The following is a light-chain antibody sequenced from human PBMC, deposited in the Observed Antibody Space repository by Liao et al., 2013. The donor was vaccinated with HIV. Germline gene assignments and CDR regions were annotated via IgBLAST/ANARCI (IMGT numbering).Light chain of an antibody. CDR1: TLGEKY. CDR3: QVWDINSDQDVV. J-gene: IGLJ2*01. Sequence: SYELTQPPSVSVSPGQTASITCSGETLGEKYACWYQQRPGQAPVPVIYYDTVRPSGIPDRFSGSNSGDTATLTINRVEAGDEADYYCQVWDINSDQDVVFGGGTELTVL. CDR2: YDT. V-gene: IGLV3-1*01.